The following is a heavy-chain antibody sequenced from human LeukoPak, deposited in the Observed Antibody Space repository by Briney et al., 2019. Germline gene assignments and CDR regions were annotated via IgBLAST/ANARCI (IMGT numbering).Heavy chain of an antibody. V-gene: IGHV3-7*01. J-gene: IGHJ4*02. D-gene: IGHD3-22*01. CDR2: IKKDGSEK. CDR1: GFTFSTYW. Sequence: TGGSLRLSCAASGFTFSTYWMSWVRQAPGKGLEWVANIKKDGSEKYYMDSVKGRFTISRDNAENSLYLQMNSLRAEDTAVYYCAKDDGYYDSSGYPDYWGQGTLVTVSS. CDR3: AKDDGYYDSSGYPDY.